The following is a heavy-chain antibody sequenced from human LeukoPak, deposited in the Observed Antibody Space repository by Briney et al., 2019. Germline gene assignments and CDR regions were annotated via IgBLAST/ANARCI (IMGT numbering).Heavy chain of an antibody. J-gene: IGHJ4*02. CDR3: AKGSWFDY. CDR1: GFTFDDYA. V-gene: IGHV3-9*01. Sequence: GGSLRLSCAASGFTFDDYAMHWVRQAPGKGLEWVSGISWNSGSIGYADSVKGRFTISRDNAKNSLYLQMNSLRAEDTALYYCAKGSWFDYWGQGTLATVSS. CDR2: ISWNSGSI.